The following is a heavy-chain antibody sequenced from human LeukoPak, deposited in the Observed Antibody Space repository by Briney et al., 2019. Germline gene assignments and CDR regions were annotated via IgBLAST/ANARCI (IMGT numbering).Heavy chain of an antibody. CDR3: ARDMVRFLEWLPRRPDGFDY. CDR2: IRYDGSNK. CDR1: GFTFSSYG. V-gene: IGHV3-30*02. D-gene: IGHD3-3*01. J-gene: IGHJ4*02. Sequence: RPGGSLRLSCAASGFTFSSYGMRWVRQAPGKGLEWVAFIRYDGSNKYYADSVKGRFTISRDNSKNTLYLQMNSLRAEDTAVYYCARDMVRFLEWLPRRPDGFDYWGQGTLVTVSS.